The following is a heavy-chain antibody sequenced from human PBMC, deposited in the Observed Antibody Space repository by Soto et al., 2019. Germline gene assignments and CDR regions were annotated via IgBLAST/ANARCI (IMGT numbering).Heavy chain of an antibody. J-gene: IGHJ6*02. CDR1: GYSFSSYG. CDR2: ISPYNDDT. D-gene: IGHD3-22*01. CDR3: ARGGYYDSSGARNYHYYGMDV. Sequence: GASVKVSCKASGYSFSSYGITWVRQAPGQGLEWLGWISPYNDDTKYAQRHQSRVTMTTDTSTRTAYMDIRGLRSDDTAIYYCARGGYYDSSGARNYHYYGMDVWG. V-gene: IGHV1-18*01.